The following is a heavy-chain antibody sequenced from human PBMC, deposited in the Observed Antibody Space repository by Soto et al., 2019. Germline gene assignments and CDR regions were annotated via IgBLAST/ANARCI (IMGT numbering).Heavy chain of an antibody. J-gene: IGHJ5*02. CDR2: INHSGST. V-gene: IGHV4-34*01. D-gene: IGHD3-3*01. Sequence: QVQLQQWGAGLLKPSETLSLTCAVYGGSFSGYYWSWIRQPPGKGLEWIGEINHSGSTNYNPSLKSRVTMSVDTSKNQFSLKLSSVTAADTAVYYSARGQFGRITIFGVVITQNWFDPWGQGTLVTVSS. CDR3: ARGQFGRITIFGVVITQNWFDP. CDR1: GGSFSGYY.